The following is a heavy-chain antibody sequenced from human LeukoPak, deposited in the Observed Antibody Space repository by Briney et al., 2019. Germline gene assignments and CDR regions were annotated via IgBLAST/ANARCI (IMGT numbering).Heavy chain of an antibody. V-gene: IGHV1-18*04. CDR2: ISAYNGNT. CDR1: GYTFTSYG. Sequence: ASVKVSCKASGYTFTSYGISWVRQAPGQGLEWMGLISAYNGNTNYAQKLQGRVTMTTDTSTSTAYMELRSLRSDDTAVYYCARVQLWFGDRGDHSQMDVWGKGTTVTVSS. D-gene: IGHD3-10*01. J-gene: IGHJ6*04. CDR3: ARVQLWFGDRGDHSQMDV.